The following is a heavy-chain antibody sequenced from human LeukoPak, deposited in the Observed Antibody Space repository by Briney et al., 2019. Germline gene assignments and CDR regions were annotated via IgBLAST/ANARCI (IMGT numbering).Heavy chain of an antibody. CDR1: GYTFTGYY. V-gene: IGHV1-46*01. CDR2: INPSGDTT. Sequence: ASVKVSCKASGYTFTGYYMHWVRQAPGQGLEWMGVINPSGDTTTYAQKFQGRVTMTRDMSTSTVYMELSSLRSEDTAVYYCARDRAYYDSSAVPRNPYSTFDYWGQGTLVTVSS. CDR3: ARDRAYYDSSAVPRNPYSTFDY. J-gene: IGHJ4*02. D-gene: IGHD3-22*01.